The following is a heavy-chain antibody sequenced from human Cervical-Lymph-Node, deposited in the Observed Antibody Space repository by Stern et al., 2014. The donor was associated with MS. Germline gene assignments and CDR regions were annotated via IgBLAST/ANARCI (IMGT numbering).Heavy chain of an antibody. CDR2: IIRVLSKT. CDR3: ATLGVTTGDFDP. V-gene: IGHV1-69*09. J-gene: IGHJ5*02. D-gene: IGHD4-17*01. Sequence: MQLVESGSEVKKPGSSVRVSCKASGGTFSSSGISWVRQAPGQGLEWLGRIIRVLSKTNYAQNCQGRVTITADKSTSTAYMELSSLRSEDTAVYYCATLGVTTGDFDPWGQGTLVTVSS. CDR1: GGTFSSSG.